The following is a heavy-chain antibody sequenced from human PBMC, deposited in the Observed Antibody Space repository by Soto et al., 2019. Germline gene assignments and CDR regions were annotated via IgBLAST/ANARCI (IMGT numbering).Heavy chain of an antibody. J-gene: IGHJ4*02. CDR3: FLGGGPQTGFDYFDY. CDR1: GFTFSNAW. Sequence: EVQLVESGGGLVKPGGSLRLSCAASGFTFSNAWMNWVRQAPGKGLEWVGRIKSKTDGGTTDYAAPVKGRFTISRDDSKNTLYVQMNSLKSEDTALYYCFLGGGPQTGFDYFDYWGQGTQVTVSS. CDR2: IKSKTDGGTT. D-gene: IGHD3-16*01. V-gene: IGHV3-15*07.